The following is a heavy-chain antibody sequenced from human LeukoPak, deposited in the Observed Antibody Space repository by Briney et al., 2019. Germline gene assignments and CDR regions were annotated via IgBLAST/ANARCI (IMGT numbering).Heavy chain of an antibody. D-gene: IGHD5-18*01. CDR3: ARSVDTAMVYYFDY. Sequence: GASVKVSCKASGYTFTGYYMHWVRQAPGQGLEWMGWINPNSGGTNYAQKFQGRVTMTRDTSISTAYMELSRLRSDDTAVYYCARSVDTAMVYYFDYWGQGTLVTVSS. V-gene: IGHV1-2*02. CDR2: INPNSGGT. CDR1: GYTFTGYY. J-gene: IGHJ4*02.